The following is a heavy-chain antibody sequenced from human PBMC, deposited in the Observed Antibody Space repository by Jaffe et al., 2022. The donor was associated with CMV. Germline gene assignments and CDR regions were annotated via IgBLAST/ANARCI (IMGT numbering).Heavy chain of an antibody. CDR3: ARHVVFLSGSYERRFDY. V-gene: IGHV4-59*08. D-gene: IGHD1-26*01. CDR2: IYYSGST. Sequence: QVQLQESGPGLVKPSETLSLTCTVSGGSISSYYWSWIRQPPGKGLEWIGYIYYSGSTNYNPSLKSRVTISVDTSKNQFSLKLSSVTAADTAVYYCARHVVFLSGSYERRFDYWGQGTLVTVSS. J-gene: IGHJ4*02. CDR1: GGSISSYY.